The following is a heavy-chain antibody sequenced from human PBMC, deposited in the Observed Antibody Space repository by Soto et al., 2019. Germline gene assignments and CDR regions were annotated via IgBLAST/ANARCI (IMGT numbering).Heavy chain of an antibody. CDR2: MSHSGGT. CDR1: GGSVNSGNYY. J-gene: IGHJ3*02. V-gene: IGHV4-34*01. CDR3: ARVERGTATTVVDAFDI. Sequence: QVQLQQWGAGLLKPSETLSLTCAVFGGSVNSGNYYWSWIRQPPGKGLEWIGEMSHSGGTHFNPSLKSRVTISVDTSKNQCSLKMSSVTAADTDLYYCARVERGTATTVVDAFDIWGPGTMVTVSS. D-gene: IGHD1-1*01.